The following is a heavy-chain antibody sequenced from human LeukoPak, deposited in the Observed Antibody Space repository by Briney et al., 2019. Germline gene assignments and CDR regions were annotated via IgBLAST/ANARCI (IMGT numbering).Heavy chain of an antibody. J-gene: IGHJ5*02. Sequence: GGSLRLSCAASGYKFDDYGMSWVRQAPGKGLEWVCDINWNGAWTGYADSVKGRFTISRDNAKNSLYLQMNSLRAEDTALYYCAGYYYDSSRGFDLWGQGTLVTVSA. V-gene: IGHV3-20*04. CDR2: INWNGAWT. D-gene: IGHD3-22*01. CDR1: GYKFDDYG. CDR3: AGYYYDSSRGFDL.